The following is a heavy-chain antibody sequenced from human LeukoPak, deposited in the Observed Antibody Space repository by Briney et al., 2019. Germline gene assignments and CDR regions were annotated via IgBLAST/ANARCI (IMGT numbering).Heavy chain of an antibody. CDR1: GGSFSGYY. CDR2: INHSGTT. D-gene: IGHD3-3*01. Sequence: PSETLSPTCAVYGGSFSGYYWGWIPQPPGEGREWSGGINHSGTTTDDTSLKSRVTISVDTSKNQFSLNLSSVTAADTAVYDCARAPYYDFWSGYYISEAGGGYFDYWGRGTLVTVSS. J-gene: IGHJ4*02. V-gene: IGHV4-34*01. CDR3: ARAPYYDFWSGYYISEAGGGYFDY.